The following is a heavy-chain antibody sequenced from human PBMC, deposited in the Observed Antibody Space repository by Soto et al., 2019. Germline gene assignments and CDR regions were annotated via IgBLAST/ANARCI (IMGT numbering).Heavy chain of an antibody. J-gene: IGHJ5*02. CDR2: INAGNGNT. CDR1: GYTFTSYA. V-gene: IGHV1-3*01. D-gene: IGHD3-9*01. Sequence: QVQLVQSGAEVKKPGASVKVSCKASGYTFTSYAMHWVRQAPGQRLEWMGWINAGNGNTKYSQKFQGRVTITRDTSASKAYMEMSSLRSGDTAVYYCARDRGLRYFDWLSHYNWFDPWGQGTLVTVSS. CDR3: ARDRGLRYFDWLSHYNWFDP.